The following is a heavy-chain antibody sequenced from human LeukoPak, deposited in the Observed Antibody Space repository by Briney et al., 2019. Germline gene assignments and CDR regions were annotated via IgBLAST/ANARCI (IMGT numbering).Heavy chain of an antibody. J-gene: IGHJ4*02. V-gene: IGHV3-30*18. Sequence: PGGSLRLSCAASGFTFSSYGMHWVRQAPGKGLEWVAVISFDGSNKYHADSVKGRFTISRDNSKNTLYLQMNSLRAEDTAVYYCAKDRGSQLFGAYYFDYWGQGTLVTVSS. CDR1: GFTFSSYG. CDR2: ISFDGSNK. CDR3: AKDRGSQLFGAYYFDY. D-gene: IGHD3-10*02.